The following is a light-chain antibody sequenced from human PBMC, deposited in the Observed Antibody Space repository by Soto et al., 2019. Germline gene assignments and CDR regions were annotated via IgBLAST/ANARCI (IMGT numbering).Light chain of an antibody. CDR1: SSDIGGFDY. CDR3: ISYVSSSSYLV. V-gene: IGLV2-14*03. J-gene: IGLJ2*01. Sequence: QSALTQPASVSGSPGQSITISCTGTSSDIGGFDYVSWYQQYPGKAPKLMIFDVTNRPSGISNRFSGSKHGNTASLTISGLQAEDEAEYFCISYVSSSSYLVFGGGTKPPS. CDR2: DVT.